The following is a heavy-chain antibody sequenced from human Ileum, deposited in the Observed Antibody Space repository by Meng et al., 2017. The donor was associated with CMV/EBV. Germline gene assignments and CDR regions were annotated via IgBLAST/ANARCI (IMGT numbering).Heavy chain of an antibody. CDR1: GFTFSGYW. CDR3: AKGGWVDY. CDR2: ISGRDGTT. Sequence: GESLKISCAASGFTFSGYWMSWVRQAPGKGLEWVSAISGRDGTTFYADSVRGRFLISKDSVENTLHLQMNSLRVEDTALYYCAKGGWVDYLGPGTLVTVSS. V-gene: IGHV3-23*01. J-gene: IGHJ4*02. D-gene: IGHD1-26*01.